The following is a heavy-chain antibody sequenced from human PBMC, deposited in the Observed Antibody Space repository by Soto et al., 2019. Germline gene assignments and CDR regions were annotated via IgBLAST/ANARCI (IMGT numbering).Heavy chain of an antibody. D-gene: IGHD2-2*01. V-gene: IGHV1-18*01. Sequence: GASVKVSCKASGYTFTSYGISWVRQAPGQGLEWMGWISAYNGNTNYAQKLQGRVTMTTDTSTSTAYMELRSLRSDDTAVYYCARDSGSQDIVVVPAAIPFDYWGQRTLVTVSS. J-gene: IGHJ4*02. CDR1: GYTFTSYG. CDR3: ARDSGSQDIVVVPAAIPFDY. CDR2: ISAYNGNT.